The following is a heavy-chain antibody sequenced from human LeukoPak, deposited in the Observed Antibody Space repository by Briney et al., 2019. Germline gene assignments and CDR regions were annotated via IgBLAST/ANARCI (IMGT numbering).Heavy chain of an antibody. D-gene: IGHD3-22*01. CDR3: ARPRNYDSSGYYPY. CDR1: VYTFTSYD. J-gene: IGHJ4*02. Sequence: ASVKVSCTASVYTFTSYDINWVRQATGQGLEWMGWMNPNSGNTGYAQKFQGRVTMTRNTSISTAYMELSSLRSEDTAVYYCARPRNYDSSGYYPYWGQGTLVTVSS. CDR2: MNPNSGNT. V-gene: IGHV1-8*01.